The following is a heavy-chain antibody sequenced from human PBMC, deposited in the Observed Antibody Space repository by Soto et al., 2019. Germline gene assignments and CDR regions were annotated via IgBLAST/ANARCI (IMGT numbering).Heavy chain of an antibody. V-gene: IGHV4-59*01. Sequence: QVQLQESGPGLVKPSETLSLTCTVSGGSISSYYWSWIRQPPGKGLEWIGYIYYSGSTNYNPSLKGRVTISVDTSKNQFSLKLSSVTAADTAVYYCARNLNYFDFWGQGTLVTVSS. CDR2: IYYSGST. CDR1: GGSISSYY. J-gene: IGHJ4*02. CDR3: ARNLNYFDF.